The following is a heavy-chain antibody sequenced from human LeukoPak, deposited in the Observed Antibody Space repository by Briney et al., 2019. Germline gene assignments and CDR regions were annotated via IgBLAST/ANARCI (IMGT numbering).Heavy chain of an antibody. J-gene: IGHJ4*02. CDR1: GFSVSSNY. CDR3: ARDKLGSGYSSDFDC. CDR2: IYTGGTT. Sequence: GGSLRLSCAASGFSVSSNYMNWVRQAPGMGLEWVSAIYTGGTTYYADSVKGRFTIPRDNSKNTLYLQMNSLRAEDSAVYFCARDKLGSGYSSDFDCWGQGTLVTVSS. V-gene: IGHV3-66*02. D-gene: IGHD6-19*01.